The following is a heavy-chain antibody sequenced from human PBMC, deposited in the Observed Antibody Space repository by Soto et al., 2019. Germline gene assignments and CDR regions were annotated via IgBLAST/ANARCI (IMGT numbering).Heavy chain of an antibody. J-gene: IGHJ2*01. V-gene: IGHV3-9*01. D-gene: IGHD4-4*01. CDR3: ENLLTTKPGADWYFDL. Sequence: EVQLVESGGGLVQPGRSLRLSCAASGFTFDDYAMHWVRQATGKGLEWVSGISWNSGSIGYADTVKGRFTTSRDNAKNSLYLQMNRLRAEDTALYYCENLLTTKPGADWYFDLWCRGTLVTVSS. CDR2: ISWNSGSI. CDR1: GFTFDDYA.